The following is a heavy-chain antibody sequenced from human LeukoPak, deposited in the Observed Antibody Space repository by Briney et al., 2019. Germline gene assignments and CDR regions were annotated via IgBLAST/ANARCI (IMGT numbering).Heavy chain of an antibody. CDR3: ARDNSVAVSGTSLSFDY. CDR2: INPSGGST. CDR1: GYTFTSYY. Sequence: GASVKVSCKASGYTFTSYYMHWVRQAPGQGLEWMGIINPSGGSTSYAQKFQGRVTMTRDTSTSTVYMELSSLRSEDTAVYYCARDNSVAVSGTSLSFDYWGQGTLVTVSS. V-gene: IGHV1-46*01. D-gene: IGHD6-19*01. J-gene: IGHJ4*02.